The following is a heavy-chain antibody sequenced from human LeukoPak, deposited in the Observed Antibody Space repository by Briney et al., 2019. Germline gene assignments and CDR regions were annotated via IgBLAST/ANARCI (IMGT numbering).Heavy chain of an antibody. J-gene: IGHJ6*02. D-gene: IGHD2-2*01. Sequence: SETLSLTCAVYGGSFSGYYWSWIRRPPGKGLEWIGEINHSGSTNYNPSLKSRVTISVDTSKNQFSLKLSSVTAADTAVYYCARGSVPADPYYYYGMDVWGQGTTVTVSS. CDR1: GGSFSGYY. V-gene: IGHV4-34*01. CDR3: ARGSVPADPYYYYGMDV. CDR2: INHSGST.